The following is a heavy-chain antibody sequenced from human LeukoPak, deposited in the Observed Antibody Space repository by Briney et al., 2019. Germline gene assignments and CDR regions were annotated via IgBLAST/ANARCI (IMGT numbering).Heavy chain of an antibody. D-gene: IGHD3-3*01. V-gene: IGHV4-34*01. J-gene: IGHJ4*02. CDR1: GGSFGGYY. CDR2: INHSGST. Sequence: KPSETLSLTCAVYGGSFGGYYWSWIRQPPGKGLEWIGEINHSGSTNYNPSLKSRVTISVDTSKNQFSLKLSSVTAADTAVYYCARDFSPPFGYWGQGTLVTVSS. CDR3: ARDFSPPFGY.